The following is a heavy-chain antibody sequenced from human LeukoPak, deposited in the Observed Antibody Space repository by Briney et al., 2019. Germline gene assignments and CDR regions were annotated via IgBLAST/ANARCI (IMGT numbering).Heavy chain of an antibody. CDR3: ARDYDTSGYTFDY. D-gene: IGHD3-22*01. V-gene: IGHV3-48*02. J-gene: IGHJ4*02. Sequence: GGSLRLSCAASGFTFSYFSMNWVRQAPGKGLGGISYISSSSSTIYYADSVKGRFTISRDNAKNSLYLQMNSLRDEDTAVYYCARDYDTSGYTFDYWCQGTLVTVSS. CDR1: GFTFSYFS. CDR2: ISSSSSTI.